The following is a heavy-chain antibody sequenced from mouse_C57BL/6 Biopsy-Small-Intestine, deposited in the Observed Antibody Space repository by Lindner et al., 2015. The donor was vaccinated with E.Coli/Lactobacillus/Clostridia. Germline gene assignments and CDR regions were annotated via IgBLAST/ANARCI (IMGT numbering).Heavy chain of an antibody. CDR2: IYPGSGNT. V-gene: IGHV1-66*01. CDR3: ARFSDGYYVFAY. J-gene: IGHJ3*01. Sequence: VQLQESGAELVKPGASVKLSCTASGFNIKDYYMHWVKQRPGQGLEWIGWIYPGSGNTKYNEKFKGKATLTADTSSSTAYMQLSSLTSEDSAVYYCARFSDGYYVFAYWGQGTLVTVSA. D-gene: IGHD2-3*01. CDR1: GFNIKDYY.